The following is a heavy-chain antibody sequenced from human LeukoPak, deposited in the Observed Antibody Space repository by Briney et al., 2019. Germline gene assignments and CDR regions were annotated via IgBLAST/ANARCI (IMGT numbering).Heavy chain of an antibody. V-gene: IGHV3-74*01. CDR1: GFTFSDYW. CDR3: ARDKAIDY. Sequence: GGSLRLSCAASGFTFSDYWMHWVRQAPGKGLVWVSNINRDGSSTNYADSVKGRFTISRDNAKNTLYLQVNSLRAEDTAVYYCARDKAIDYWGQGTLLTVSS. CDR2: INRDGSST. J-gene: IGHJ4*02.